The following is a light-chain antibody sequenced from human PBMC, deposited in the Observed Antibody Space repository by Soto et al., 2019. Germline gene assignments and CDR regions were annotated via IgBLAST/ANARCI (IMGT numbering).Light chain of an antibody. CDR2: AAS. Sequence: ENVLAQSPGTLSLSPGERATLSCRASQTVRSNYLAWYQQKPGQAPRLLIFAASSRAAGVPDRFSGSGSGTDFTLTISRLEPEDFAVYYCQQHGGSSITSGQGTRLDIK. V-gene: IGKV3-20*01. CDR3: QQHGGSSIT. CDR1: QTVRSNY. J-gene: IGKJ5*01.